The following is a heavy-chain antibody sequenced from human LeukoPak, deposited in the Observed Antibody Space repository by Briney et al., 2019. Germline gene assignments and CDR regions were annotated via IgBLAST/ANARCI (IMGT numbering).Heavy chain of an antibody. V-gene: IGHV3-21*01. J-gene: IGHJ6*03. CDR2: ISSSSSYI. CDR3: ARGSVLRYFDWPNYYMDV. D-gene: IGHD3-9*01. CDR1: GFTFSSYS. Sequence: PGGSLRLSCAASGFTFSSYSMNWVRQAPGKGLEWVSSISSSSSYIYYADSVKGRFTISRDNAKNSLYLQMNSLRAEDTAVYYCARGSVLRYFDWPNYYMDVWSKGTTVTVSS.